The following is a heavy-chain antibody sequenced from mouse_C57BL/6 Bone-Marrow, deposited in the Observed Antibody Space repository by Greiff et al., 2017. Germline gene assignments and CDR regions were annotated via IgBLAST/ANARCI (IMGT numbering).Heavy chain of an antibody. CDR1: GFTFSSYG. J-gene: IGHJ3*01. D-gene: IGHD2-4*01. V-gene: IGHV5-6*01. CDR2: ISSGGSYT. CDR3: ARHPDYSGPWFAY. Sequence: EVQRVESGGDLVKPGGSLKLSCAASGFTFSSYGMSWVRQTPDKRLAWVATISSGGSYTYYPDSVKGRFTISRDNAKNTLYLQMSSLKSEDTAIYYCARHPDYSGPWFAYWGQETLVTVSA.